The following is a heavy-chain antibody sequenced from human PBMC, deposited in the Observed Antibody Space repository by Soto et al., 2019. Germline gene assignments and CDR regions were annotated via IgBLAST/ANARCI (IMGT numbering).Heavy chain of an antibody. V-gene: IGHV4-34*01. CDR3: ASPRPYSNYLIY. Sequence: SETLSLTCAVYGGSFSGYYWSWIRQPPGKGLEWIGEINHSGSTNYNPSLKSRVTISVDTSKNQFSLKLSSVTAADTAVYYCASPRPYSNYLIYWGQGTLVTVSS. J-gene: IGHJ4*02. D-gene: IGHD4-4*01. CDR1: GGSFSGYY. CDR2: INHSGST.